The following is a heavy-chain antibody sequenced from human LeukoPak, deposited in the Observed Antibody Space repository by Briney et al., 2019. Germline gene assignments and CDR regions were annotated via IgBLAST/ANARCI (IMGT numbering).Heavy chain of an antibody. D-gene: IGHD3-3*01. Sequence: PSETLSLTCTVSGGSISSGSYYCRWIRQPAGKGLEWIGRIFTRGSTNYSPSPTSRVTISVDTSKNQFSLKLSSVTAADTAVYYCARSWSGYYTRGYSYFDYWGQGTLVTVSS. V-gene: IGHV4-61*02. CDR1: GGSISSGSYY. CDR2: IFTRGST. J-gene: IGHJ4*02. CDR3: ARSWSGYYTRGYSYFDY.